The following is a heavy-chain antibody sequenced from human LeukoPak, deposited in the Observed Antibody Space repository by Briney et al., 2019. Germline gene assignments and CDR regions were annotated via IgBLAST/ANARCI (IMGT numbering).Heavy chain of an antibody. V-gene: IGHV3-74*01. Sequence: GGSLRLSCAASGFTFSNYWMHWVRQAPGKGLVWVSRINSDGSSTSYADSVKGRFTISRDNSENTLYLQVNSLRVEDAAVYFCARDPRGPTGYDSSGRDTFDLWGQGTLVTVSS. D-gene: IGHD3-22*01. CDR2: INSDGSST. J-gene: IGHJ4*01. CDR1: GFTFSNYW. CDR3: ARDPRGPTGYDSSGRDTFDL.